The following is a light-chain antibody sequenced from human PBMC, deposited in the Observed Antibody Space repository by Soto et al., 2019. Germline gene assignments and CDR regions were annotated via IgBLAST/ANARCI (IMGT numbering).Light chain of an antibody. Sequence: QSALTQPPSASGSPGQSVTISCTGTSSDVGRYNYVSWYQQHPGKAPKLMIYEVNKRPSGVPDRFSGSKSGNTASLTVSGLQAEDEADYYCSSYADSNIVVFGGGTKVTVL. CDR2: EVN. CDR1: SSDVGRYNY. V-gene: IGLV2-8*01. CDR3: SSYADSNIVV. J-gene: IGLJ2*01.